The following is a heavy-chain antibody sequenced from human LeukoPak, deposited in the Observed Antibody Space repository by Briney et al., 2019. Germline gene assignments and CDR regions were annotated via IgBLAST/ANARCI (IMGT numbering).Heavy chain of an antibody. V-gene: IGHV4-4*02. CDR1: GGSISSSNW. Sequence: SGTLSLTCAVSGGSISSSNWWSWARQPPGKGLEWIGEIHHGGTTNLNPSLKSRVTISVDKSKNQFSLNLISVTAADTAVYYCARGGDTPFDPWGQGTLITVSS. J-gene: IGHJ5*02. CDR2: IHHGGTT. D-gene: IGHD2-21*02. CDR3: ARGGDTPFDP.